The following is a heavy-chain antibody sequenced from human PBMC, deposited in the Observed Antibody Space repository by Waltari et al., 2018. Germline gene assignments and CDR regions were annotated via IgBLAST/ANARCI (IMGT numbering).Heavy chain of an antibody. CDR2: IYTSGST. Sequence: QVQLQESGPGLVKPSETRSLTCTVSGASISRYSWSWIRQPAGTGLEWIGRIYTSGSTTYNPSLKSRVTMSVDTSKNQFSLKLSSVTAADTAVYYCARAIYCSSTSCPYYYYMDVWGKGTTVTVSS. V-gene: IGHV4-4*07. CDR1: GASISRYS. CDR3: ARAIYCSSTSCPYYYYMDV. D-gene: IGHD2-2*01. J-gene: IGHJ6*03.